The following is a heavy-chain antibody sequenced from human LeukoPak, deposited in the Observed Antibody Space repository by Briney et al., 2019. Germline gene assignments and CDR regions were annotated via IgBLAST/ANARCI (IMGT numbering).Heavy chain of an antibody. CDR2: IWNDGSHQ. CDR3: ARDATEYGDSHFDW. D-gene: IGHD4-17*01. Sequence: GGSLRLSCSASGFSFSSYGMHWVRQAPGKGLEWVAVIWNDGSHQYYADSEKGRFTISRDNSRNTVYLRMDRLRVEDTAVYYCARDATEYGDSHFDWWGQGTLVTVSS. V-gene: IGHV3-33*01. J-gene: IGHJ4*02. CDR1: GFSFSSYG.